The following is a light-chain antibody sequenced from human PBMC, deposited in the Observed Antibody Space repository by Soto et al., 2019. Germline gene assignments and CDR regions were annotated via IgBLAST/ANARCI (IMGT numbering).Light chain of an antibody. J-gene: IGKJ1*01. CDR3: QQYGSSPTWT. V-gene: IGKV3-20*01. CDR1: QSVSSSY. Sequence: EIGLTQSPGTLSLSPGERATLSCRASQSVSSSYLAWYQQKPGQAPRLLIYVASSRATGIPERFSGSGSWKDFTLTISRLEPEDFAVYYCQQYGSSPTWTFGQGNKVEIK. CDR2: VAS.